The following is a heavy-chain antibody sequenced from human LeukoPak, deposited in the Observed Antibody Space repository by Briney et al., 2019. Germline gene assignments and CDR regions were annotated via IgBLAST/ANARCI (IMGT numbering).Heavy chain of an antibody. J-gene: IGHJ3*02. Sequence: SVKVPCKASGGTFSSYAISWVRQAPGQGLEWMGRIIPIFGTANYAQKFQGRVTITTDESTSTAYMELSSLRSEDTAVYYCARVRGGPIITPDAFDIWGQGTMVTVSS. CDR3: ARVRGGPIITPDAFDI. D-gene: IGHD3-10*01. V-gene: IGHV1-69*05. CDR1: GGTFSSYA. CDR2: IIPIFGTA.